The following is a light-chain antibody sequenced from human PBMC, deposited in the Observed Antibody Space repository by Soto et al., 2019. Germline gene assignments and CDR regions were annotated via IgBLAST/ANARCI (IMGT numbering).Light chain of an antibody. Sequence: QSALTQPASVSGSPGQSITISCTGTSSDVGGYNYVSWYQQHPGKAPKLMIYEVSNRPSGVSNRFSGSKSGNTASLTISGLQAEDEADYYCNPYTRSSNLGVFGGGTKVTVL. CDR2: EVS. V-gene: IGLV2-14*01. CDR3: NPYTRSSNLGV. CDR1: SSDVGGYNY. J-gene: IGLJ2*01.